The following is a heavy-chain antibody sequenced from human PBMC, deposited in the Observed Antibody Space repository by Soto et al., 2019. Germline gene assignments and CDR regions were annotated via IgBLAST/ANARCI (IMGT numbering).Heavy chain of an antibody. CDR2: INAGNGNT. CDR1: GYTFTSYA. J-gene: IGHJ6*02. CDR3: ARENYDILTGRRYYGMDV. V-gene: IGHV1-3*01. D-gene: IGHD3-9*01. Sequence: GPVKVSCKASGYTFTSYAMHWVRQAPGQRLEWMGWINAGNGNTKYSQKFKGRVTITRDTSASTAYMELSSLRSEDTAVYYCARENYDILTGRRYYGMDVWGQGTTVTVSS.